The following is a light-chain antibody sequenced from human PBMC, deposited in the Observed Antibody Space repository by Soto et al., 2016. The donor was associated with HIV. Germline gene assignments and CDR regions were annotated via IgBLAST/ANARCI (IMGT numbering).Light chain of an antibody. V-gene: IGKV1-9*01. CDR2: IAS. Sequence: DIQLTQSPSFLSASVGDRVTITCRASQAIGSALDWYQQKPGKAPKLLIYIASTLQSGVPSRFSGSGSGTEFTLTITSLQPDDLATYYCQQLNSYPITFGQGTRLEI. CDR1: QAIGSA. CDR3: QQLNSYPIT. J-gene: IGKJ5*01.